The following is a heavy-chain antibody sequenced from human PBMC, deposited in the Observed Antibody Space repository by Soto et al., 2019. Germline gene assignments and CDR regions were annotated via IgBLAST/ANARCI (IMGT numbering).Heavy chain of an antibody. CDR3: AKDQGIAASHGID. D-gene: IGHD6-13*01. Sequence: QVQLVESGGGVVQPGRSLRLSCAASGFTFNNYGMHWVRQAPGKGLEWVAVISNDGSDKYYADSVKGRLTISRDNSKKTEYLQMNSLRAEDTAVYYCAKDQGIAASHGIDWGQGTMVTVSS. V-gene: IGHV3-30*18. CDR2: ISNDGSDK. CDR1: GFTFNNYG. J-gene: IGHJ3*01.